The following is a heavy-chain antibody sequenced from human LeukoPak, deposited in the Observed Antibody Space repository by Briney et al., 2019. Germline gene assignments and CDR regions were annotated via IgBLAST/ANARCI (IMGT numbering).Heavy chain of an antibody. CDR2: IYGSGST. CDR1: GDPMSSFY. D-gene: IGHD1-26*01. CDR3: ARDESGNFPNWFDP. Sequence: SETLSLTCSVSGDPMSSFYWNWIQQPAGKGLEWIGRIYGSGSTNYNPSLKSRVTMSIDTSNNQFSLRLRSVTAADTAVYYCARDESGNFPNWFDPWGQGTLVTVSS. J-gene: IGHJ5*02. V-gene: IGHV4-4*07.